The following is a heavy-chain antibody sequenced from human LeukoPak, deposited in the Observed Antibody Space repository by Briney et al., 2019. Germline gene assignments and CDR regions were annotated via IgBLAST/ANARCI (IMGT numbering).Heavy chain of an antibody. CDR3: ARPIWSGYPYGMDV. Sequence: GGSLRLSCAASGFTVSSNYMSWVRQAPGKGLEWVSVIYSGGSTYYADSVKGRFTIPRDNSKNTLYLQMNSLRAEDTAVYYCARPIWSGYPYGMDVWGQGTTVTVSS. J-gene: IGHJ6*02. D-gene: IGHD3-3*01. V-gene: IGHV3-66*04. CDR1: GFTVSSNY. CDR2: IYSGGST.